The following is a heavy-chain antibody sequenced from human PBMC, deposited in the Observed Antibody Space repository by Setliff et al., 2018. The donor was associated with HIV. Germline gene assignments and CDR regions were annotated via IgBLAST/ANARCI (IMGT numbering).Heavy chain of an antibody. V-gene: IGHV1-24*01. D-gene: IGHD1-20*01. CDR1: GYTLTELS. Sequence: VASVKVSCKVSGYTLTELSMHWVRQAPGKGLEWMGGFDPEDGETIYAQKFQGRVTMTEDTSTDTAYMTLRNLTSDDTAIYYCATITYWGQGTLVTVSS. CDR2: FDPEDGET. CDR3: ATITY. J-gene: IGHJ4*02.